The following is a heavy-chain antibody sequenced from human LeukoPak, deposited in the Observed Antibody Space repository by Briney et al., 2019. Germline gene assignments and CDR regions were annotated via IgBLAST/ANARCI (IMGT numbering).Heavy chain of an antibody. CDR3: ARDRSTADYYYMDV. Sequence: ASVKVSCKASVGTFSSYAISWVRQPPGQGLEWMGGIIPIIGTANYAQKVQGRVTSTADESTSTAYMELSSLRSEDTAVYYCARDRSTADYYYMDVWGKGTTVTVSS. CDR1: VGTFSSYA. CDR2: IIPIIGTA. D-gene: IGHD6-6*01. V-gene: IGHV1-69*13. J-gene: IGHJ6*03.